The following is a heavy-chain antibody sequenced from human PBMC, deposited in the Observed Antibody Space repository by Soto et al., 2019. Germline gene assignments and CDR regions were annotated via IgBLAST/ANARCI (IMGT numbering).Heavy chain of an antibody. CDR1: GYTFTSYD. CDR2: MNPNSGNT. V-gene: IGHV1-8*01. Sequence: GASVKVSCKASGYTFTSYDINWVRQATGQGLEWMGWMNPNSGNTGYAQKFQGRVTMTRNTPISTAYMELSSLRSEDTAVYYCARGFDCSSTSCDGIDYWGQGTLVTVSS. J-gene: IGHJ4*02. CDR3: ARGFDCSSTSCDGIDY. D-gene: IGHD2-2*01.